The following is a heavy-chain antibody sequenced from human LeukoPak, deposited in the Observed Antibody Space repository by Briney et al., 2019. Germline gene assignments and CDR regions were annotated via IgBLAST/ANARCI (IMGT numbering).Heavy chain of an antibody. Sequence: ASVKVSCKASGYTFTGYYMHWVRQAPGQGLEWMGWINPNSGGTNYAQKLQGRVTMTTDTSTSTAYMELRSLRSDDTAVYYCARDTSGNLGADYWGQGTLVTVSS. J-gene: IGHJ4*02. CDR2: INPNSGGT. CDR1: GYTFTGYY. CDR3: ARDTSGNLGADY. V-gene: IGHV1-2*02. D-gene: IGHD1-14*01.